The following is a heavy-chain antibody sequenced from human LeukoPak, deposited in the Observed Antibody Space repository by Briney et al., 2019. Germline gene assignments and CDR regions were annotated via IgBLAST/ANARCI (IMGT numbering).Heavy chain of an antibody. Sequence: PGGSLRLSCAASGFTVSSNYMSWDRQAPGKGLEWVSVIYSGGSTYYADSVKGRFTISRHNSKNTLYLQMNSLRAEDTAVYYCASSTQLGYCSSTSCPGDAFDIWGQGTMVTVSS. CDR1: GFTVSSNY. CDR3: ASSTQLGYCSSTSCPGDAFDI. CDR2: IYSGGST. D-gene: IGHD2-2*01. V-gene: IGHV3-53*04. J-gene: IGHJ3*02.